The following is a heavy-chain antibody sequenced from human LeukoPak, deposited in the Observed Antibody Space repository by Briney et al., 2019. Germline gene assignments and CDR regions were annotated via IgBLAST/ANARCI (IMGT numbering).Heavy chain of an antibody. CDR2: IYYSGST. D-gene: IGHD3-22*01. Sequence: SETLSLTCTVSGGSISSSSYYWGWIRQPPGKGLEWIGSIYYSGSTYYNPSLKSRVTISVDTSKNQFSLKLSSVTAADTAVYYCATLNKSSYYDSSGYYHFDYWGQGTLVTVSS. CDR1: GGSISSSSYY. V-gene: IGHV4-39*07. J-gene: IGHJ4*02. CDR3: ATLNKSSYYDSSGYYHFDY.